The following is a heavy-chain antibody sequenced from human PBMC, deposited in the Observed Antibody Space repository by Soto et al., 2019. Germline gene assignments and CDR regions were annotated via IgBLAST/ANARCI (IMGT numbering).Heavy chain of an antibody. CDR2: INHSGST. D-gene: IGHD3-10*01. CDR3: ARGGNYGSGSYKKTNWFDP. Sequence: SETLSLTCAVYGGSFSGYYWSWIRQPPGKGLEWIGEINHSGSTNYNPSLKSRVTISVDTSKNQFSLKLSSVTAADTDVYYCARGGNYGSGSYKKTNWFDPWGQGTLVTVSS. J-gene: IGHJ5*02. CDR1: GGSFSGYY. V-gene: IGHV4-34*01.